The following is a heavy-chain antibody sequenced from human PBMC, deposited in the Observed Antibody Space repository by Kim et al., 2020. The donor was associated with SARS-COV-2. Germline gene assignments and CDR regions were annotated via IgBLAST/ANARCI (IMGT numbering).Heavy chain of an antibody. J-gene: IGHJ4*02. CDR1: GFTFFSYW. D-gene: IGHD1-26*01. CDR2: IRQDGSEK. V-gene: IGHV3-7*03. CDR3: ARSPGIVGAIYFDY. Sequence: GGSLRLSCAASGFTFFSYWMSWGRQAPGKGLEWVANIRQDGSEKYYVDSVKGRFTISRDNAKNSLYLQMNSLRAEDTAVYYCARSPGIVGAIYFDYWGQG.